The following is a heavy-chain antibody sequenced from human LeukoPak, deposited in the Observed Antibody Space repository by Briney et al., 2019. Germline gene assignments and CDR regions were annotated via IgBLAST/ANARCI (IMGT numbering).Heavy chain of an antibody. CDR1: GFTFSSYG. CDR3: AHAQAAAGFDY. V-gene: IGHV3-30*03. Sequence: GGSLRLSCAASGFTFSSYGIHWVRQAPGKGLEWVAVISYDGSNKYYADSVKGRFTISRDNSKNTLYLQMNSLRAEDTAVHYCAHAQAAAGFDYWGQGTLVTVSS. CDR2: ISYDGSNK. J-gene: IGHJ4*02. D-gene: IGHD6-13*01.